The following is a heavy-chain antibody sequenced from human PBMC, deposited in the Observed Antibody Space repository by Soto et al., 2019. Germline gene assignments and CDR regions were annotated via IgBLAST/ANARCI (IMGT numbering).Heavy chain of an antibody. CDR1: GFTFSSVA. Sequence: EVQLLESGGGLVQPGGSLRLSCAASGFTFSSVAMTWVRQAPGKGPEWVSSITDNGGSTDYADSMKGRFTISRDNSKNTLYLQMNDLRVDDTAVYYCAKLYWNPRYFDYWGQGIRVTISS. D-gene: IGHD1-1*01. J-gene: IGHJ4*02. V-gene: IGHV3-23*01. CDR3: AKLYWNPRYFDY. CDR2: ITDNGGST.